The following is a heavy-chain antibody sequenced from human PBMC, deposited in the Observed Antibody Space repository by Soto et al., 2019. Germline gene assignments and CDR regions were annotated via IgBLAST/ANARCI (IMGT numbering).Heavy chain of an antibody. CDR3: ARGTPHCSGGSCYEYYGMDV. J-gene: IGHJ6*02. CDR2: ISSSSSTI. CDR1: GFTFSSYS. V-gene: IGHV3-48*02. Sequence: EVQLVESGGGLVQPGGSLRLSCAASGFTFSSYSMNWVRQAPGKGLEWVSYISSSSSTIYYADSVKGRFTISRDNAKNSLYLQMKSLRDEDTAVYYCARGTPHCSGGSCYEYYGMDVWGQGTTVTVSS. D-gene: IGHD2-15*01.